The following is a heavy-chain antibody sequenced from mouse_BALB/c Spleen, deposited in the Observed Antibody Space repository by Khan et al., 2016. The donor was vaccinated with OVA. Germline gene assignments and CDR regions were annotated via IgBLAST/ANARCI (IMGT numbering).Heavy chain of an antibody. V-gene: IGHV3-2*02. D-gene: IGHD1-1*01. CDR3: ARGNYYGDYFDY. CDR2: ISYSGGT. Sequence: VRLQQSGPGLVKPSQSLSLTCTVTGYSITSGYAWNWIRQFPGNKLEWMGYISYSGGTSYNPSLKSRISITRDTSKNQFFLQLNSVTTEDTATYYCARGNYYGDYFDYWGQGTTLTVSS. CDR1: GYSITSGYA. J-gene: IGHJ2*01.